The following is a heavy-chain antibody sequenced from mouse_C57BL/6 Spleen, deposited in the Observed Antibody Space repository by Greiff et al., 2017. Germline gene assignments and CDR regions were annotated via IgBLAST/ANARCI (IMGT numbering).Heavy chain of an antibody. J-gene: IGHJ2*01. CDR3: ARRGGIYYDYDEGYFDY. CDR1: GYSFTGYY. CDR2: INPSTGGT. Sequence: VQLKQSGPELVKPGASVKISCKASGYSFTGYYMNWVKQSPEKSLEWIGEINPSTGGTTYNQKFKAKATLTVDKSSSTAYMQLKSLTSEDSAVYYCARRGGIYYDYDEGYFDYWGQGTTLTVSS. D-gene: IGHD2-4*01. V-gene: IGHV1-42*01.